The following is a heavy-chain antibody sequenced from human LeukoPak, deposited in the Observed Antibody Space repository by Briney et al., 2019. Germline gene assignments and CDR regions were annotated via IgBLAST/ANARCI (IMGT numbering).Heavy chain of an antibody. CDR2: INPNSGDT. D-gene: IGHD3-10*01. CDR3: ARGYYGSGSNYMDV. CDR1: GYTFTSYD. V-gene: IGHV1-2*02. Sequence: ASVKVSCKASGYTFTSYDINWVRQATGQGLEWMGWINPNSGDTNYAQKFQGRVTMTRDTSISTAYMELSRLRSDDTAVYYCARGYYGSGSNYMDVWGKGTTVTISS. J-gene: IGHJ6*03.